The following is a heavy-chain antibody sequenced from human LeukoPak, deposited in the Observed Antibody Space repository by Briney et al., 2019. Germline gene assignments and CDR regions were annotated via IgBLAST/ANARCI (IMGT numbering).Heavy chain of an antibody. CDR1: GDSISSDGYS. D-gene: IGHD6-19*01. CDR3: ARGGDASGWLFDY. J-gene: IGHJ4*02. CDR2: IYHSGST. Sequence: SETLSLTCAVSGDSISSDGYSWSWIRQPPGKGLEWIGYIYHSGSTYYNPSLKSRVTILLGRSKNQFSLKLSSVTAADTAVYYCARGGDASGWLFDYWGQGTLVTVSS. V-gene: IGHV4-30-2*01.